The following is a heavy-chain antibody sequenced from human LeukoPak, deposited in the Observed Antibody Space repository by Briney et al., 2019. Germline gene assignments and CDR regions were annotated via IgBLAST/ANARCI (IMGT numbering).Heavy chain of an antibody. CDR3: AREGANIYGDYYDY. D-gene: IGHD4-17*01. CDR1: GFTFSSYW. J-gene: IGHJ4*02. CDR2: IKRDGGEK. V-gene: IGHV3-7*01. Sequence: PGGSLRLSCAASGFTFSSYWMSWGRQAPGKGLEWGANIKRDGGEKYYVESVKGRFTISRENAKNSLYLQMNSLRAEDTAVYYCAREGANIYGDYYDYWGQGTLVTVSS.